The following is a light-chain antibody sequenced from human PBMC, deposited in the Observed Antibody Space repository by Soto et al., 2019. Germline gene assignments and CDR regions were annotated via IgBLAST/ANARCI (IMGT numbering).Light chain of an antibody. J-gene: IGLJ3*02. CDR1: RSNIGNNA. Sequence: QAVVTQTPSASGTPGQTVTISCSGSRSNIGNNAVSWYQQFPGTAPKLLIYNNNQRPSGVPDRFSGSKSGTSASLAISGLQSEDEADYYSATWDDSLNARGVFGGGTKLTVL. CDR2: NNN. V-gene: IGLV1-44*01. CDR3: ATWDDSLNARGV.